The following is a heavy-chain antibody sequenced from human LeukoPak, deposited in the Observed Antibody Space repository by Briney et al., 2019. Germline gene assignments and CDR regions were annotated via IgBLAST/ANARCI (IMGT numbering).Heavy chain of an antibody. Sequence: GGSLGLSCAASGFTFSSYSMNWVRQAPGEGLEWVSYISSASNTIYYADSVKGRFTISRDNAKNSLYLQMNSLRAEDTAMYYCARDLTRVAADAFDIWGQGTMVTVSS. J-gene: IGHJ3*02. V-gene: IGHV3-48*01. D-gene: IGHD6-19*01. CDR1: GFTFSSYS. CDR2: ISSASNTI. CDR3: ARDLTRVAADAFDI.